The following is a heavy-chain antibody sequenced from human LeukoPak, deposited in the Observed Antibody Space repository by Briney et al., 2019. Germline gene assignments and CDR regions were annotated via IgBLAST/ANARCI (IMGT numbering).Heavy chain of an antibody. D-gene: IGHD6-19*01. V-gene: IGHV4-59*08. J-gene: IGHJ4*02. Sequence: PSETLSLTCTVSGGSISNYYWSWIRQPPGKGLEWIGYTYYSGNTNYNPSLKSRVTISVDTSKKEFSLKLNSVTAADTAVYYCARSPIAVAGTLDYWGQGTLVTVSS. CDR1: GGSISNYY. CDR2: TYYSGNT. CDR3: ARSPIAVAGTLDY.